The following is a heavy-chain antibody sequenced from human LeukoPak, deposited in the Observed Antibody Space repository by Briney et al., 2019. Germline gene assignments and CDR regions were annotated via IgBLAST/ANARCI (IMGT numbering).Heavy chain of an antibody. CDR1: GFTFSSYA. J-gene: IGHJ1*01. Sequence: QAGGSLRLSCAASGFTFSSYAMHWVRQAPGKGLEWVAVISYDGSNKYYADSVKGRFTISRDNSKNTLYLQMNSLRAEDTAVYYCASDYYDSSGYSYFQHWGQGTLVTVSS. D-gene: IGHD3-22*01. CDR2: ISYDGSNK. V-gene: IGHV3-30*14. CDR3: ASDYYDSSGYSYFQH.